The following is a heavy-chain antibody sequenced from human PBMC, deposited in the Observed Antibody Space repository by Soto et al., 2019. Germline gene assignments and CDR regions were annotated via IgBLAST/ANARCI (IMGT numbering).Heavy chain of an antibody. CDR2: ISSNGGST. D-gene: IGHD3-10*01. Sequence: GGSLRLSCSASGFTFNSYAMHWVRQAPGKGLEYVSAISSNGGSTYYGDSVKGRLTISRDNSKNTLYLQMSSLRAEDTAVYYCVKGAITMVRGVIASAEYFHHWGQGTLVTVSS. V-gene: IGHV3-64D*06. CDR3: VKGAITMVRGVIASAEYFHH. J-gene: IGHJ1*01. CDR1: GFTFNSYA.